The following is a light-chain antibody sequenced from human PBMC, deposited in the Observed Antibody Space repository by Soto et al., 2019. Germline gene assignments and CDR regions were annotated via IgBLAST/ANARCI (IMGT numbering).Light chain of an antibody. CDR2: KAS. J-gene: IGKJ3*01. Sequence: DIQMTQSPSTLSASVGDRVTITCRASQSIGDWLAWYQQKPGKAPKFLISKASILESGVPSRFSGSGSGTEFTLTISSLQPDDFATYYCQHYSLSSGAFGPGTKVDIK. V-gene: IGKV1-5*03. CDR3: QHYSLSSGA. CDR1: QSIGDW.